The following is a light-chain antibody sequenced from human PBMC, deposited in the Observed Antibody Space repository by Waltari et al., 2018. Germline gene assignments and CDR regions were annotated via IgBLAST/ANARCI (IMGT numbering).Light chain of an antibody. CDR3: QQTFSSPYT. J-gene: IGKJ2*01. CDR2: GAS. CDR1: QSIIHY. V-gene: IGKV1-39*01. Sequence: DVDMTQSPSSLSASIGDRITITFRASQSIIHYLNWYQQKQGTAPRLLSTGASSLRGGVPSRFSGSGSGTDFSLTISSLQPEDFATYYCQQTFSSPYTFGQGTKLDI.